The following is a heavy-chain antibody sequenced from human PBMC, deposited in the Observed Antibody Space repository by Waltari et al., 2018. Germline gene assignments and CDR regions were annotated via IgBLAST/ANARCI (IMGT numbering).Heavy chain of an antibody. CDR3: TRDPRHCSSTSCYNYYYGMDV. Sequence: EVQLVESGGGLVQPGRSLRLSCTASGFTFGDYAMSWVRQAPGKGREWVGFIRSKAYGGTTEYAASVKGRFTISRDDSKSIAYLQMNSLKTEDTAVYYCTRDPRHCSSTSCYNYYYGMDVWGQGTTVTVSS. D-gene: IGHD2-2*02. J-gene: IGHJ6*02. V-gene: IGHV3-49*04. CDR1: GFTFGDYA. CDR2: IRSKAYGGTT.